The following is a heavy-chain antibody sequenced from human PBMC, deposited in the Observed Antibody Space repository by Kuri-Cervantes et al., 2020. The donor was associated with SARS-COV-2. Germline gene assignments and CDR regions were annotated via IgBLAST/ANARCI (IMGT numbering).Heavy chain of an antibody. D-gene: IGHD6-19*01. CDR1: GFTFTSHA. J-gene: IGHJ4*02. Sequence: GGSLRLSCAVSGFTFTSHAMHWVRQAPGKGLEWVSQIYGSGYGTDYADSVKGRFTISRDNSKNTLYLQMNSLRAEDTAVYYCAREGQWLAEFDYWGQGTLVTVSS. CDR2: IYGSGYGT. CDR3: AREGQWLAEFDY. V-gene: IGHV3-23*01.